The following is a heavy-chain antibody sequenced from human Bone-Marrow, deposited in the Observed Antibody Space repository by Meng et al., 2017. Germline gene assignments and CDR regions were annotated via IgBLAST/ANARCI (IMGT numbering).Heavy chain of an antibody. D-gene: IGHD1-26*01. CDR3: GKQYSGSYEY. Sequence: VGRVESGGGLVQPGGSLRLSCAASGFTFSSYAMSWVRQAPGKGLEWVSAISGSSGSTYYADSVKGRFTISRDNSKNTLYLQMNSLRAEDTAVYYCGKQYSGSYEYWGQGTLVTVPS. CDR1: GFTFSSYA. CDR2: ISGSSGST. J-gene: IGHJ4*02. V-gene: IGHV3-23*04.